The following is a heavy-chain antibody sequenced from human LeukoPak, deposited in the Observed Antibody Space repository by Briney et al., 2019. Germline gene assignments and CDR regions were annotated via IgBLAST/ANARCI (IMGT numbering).Heavy chain of an antibody. J-gene: IGHJ4*02. CDR1: GFTFNDYY. Sequence: GGSLRLSCAASGFTFNDYYMSWIRQAPGKGLEWVSYISSSGSTMYYAGSVKGRFTISRDNAKNSLYLQMNSLRAEDTAVYYCARGRYLQQQLVLGYWGQGTLVTVSS. CDR3: ARGRYLQQQLVLGY. CDR2: ISSSGSTM. D-gene: IGHD6-13*01. V-gene: IGHV3-11*04.